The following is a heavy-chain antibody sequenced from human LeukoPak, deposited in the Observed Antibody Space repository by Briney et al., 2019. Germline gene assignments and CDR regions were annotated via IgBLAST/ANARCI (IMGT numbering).Heavy chain of an antibody. CDR3: VRTARVIDY. D-gene: IGHD6-6*01. V-gene: IGHV4-59*13. CDR1: GASMTTTY. J-gene: IGHJ4*02. CDR2: IYYAGDT. Sequence: SETLSLTCSVYGASMTTTYWSWVRQPPGKGLEVIGYIYYAGDTKHNPSLRSRVTLSLDTSKNHFSLVLRSVTAADPAVYYCVRTARVIDYWGQGIPVTVSS.